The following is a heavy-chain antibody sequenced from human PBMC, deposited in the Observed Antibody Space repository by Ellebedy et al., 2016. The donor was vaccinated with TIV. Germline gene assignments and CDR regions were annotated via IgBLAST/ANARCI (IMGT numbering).Heavy chain of an antibody. CDR1: GFTFSSYA. CDR2: ISYDGSNK. V-gene: IGHV3-30-3*01. D-gene: IGHD2-15*01. J-gene: IGHJ4*02. CDR3: AREELGYCSGGSCYPLTNPPDY. Sequence: PGGSLRLSCAASGFTFSSYAMHWVRQAPGKGLEWVAVISYDGSNKYYADSVKGRFTISRDNSKNTLYLQMNSLRAEDTAVYYCAREELGYCSGGSCYPLTNPPDYWGQGTLVTVSS.